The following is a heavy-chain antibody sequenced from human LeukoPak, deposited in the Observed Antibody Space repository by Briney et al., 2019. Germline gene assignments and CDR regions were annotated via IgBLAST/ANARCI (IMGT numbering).Heavy chain of an antibody. J-gene: IGHJ4*02. CDR2: VYYIGTT. CDR1: GCSISSTTYY. CDR3: ARLYYDSSGYYPNYFDY. D-gene: IGHD3-22*01. Sequence: ETLSLTCPVSGCSISSTTYYWGWIRQPPGKGLEWIGGVYYIGTTYYNPSLKSRVTISVDTSKNQFSLKLSFVTAANTTVYYCARLYYDSSGYYPNYFDYWGQGTLVTVSS. V-gene: IGHV4-39*01.